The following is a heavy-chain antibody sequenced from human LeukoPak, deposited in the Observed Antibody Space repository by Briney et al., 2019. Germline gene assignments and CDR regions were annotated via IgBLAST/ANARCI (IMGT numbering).Heavy chain of an antibody. D-gene: IGHD2-2*03. CDR3: ARDVDIVPGGSWFDP. V-gene: IGHV3-20*01. CDR2: INWNGGST. Sequence: GGSLRLSCAASGFTFDDYGMSWVRQAPGKGLEWVSGINWNGGSTGYADSVKGRFTISRDNAKNSLYLQMNSLRAEDTALYHCARDVDIVPGGSWFDPWGQGTLVTVSS. J-gene: IGHJ5*02. CDR1: GFTFDDYG.